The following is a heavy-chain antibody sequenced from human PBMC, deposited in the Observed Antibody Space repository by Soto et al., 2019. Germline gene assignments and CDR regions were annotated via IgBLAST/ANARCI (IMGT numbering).Heavy chain of an antibody. V-gene: IGHV5-51*01. D-gene: IGHD1-7*01. CDR2: IYPGDSDT. J-gene: IGHJ5*02. Sequence: EVQLVQSGAEVKKPGESLKISCKGSGYSFTSYWIGWVRQMPGKGLEWMGIIYPGDSDTRYSPSFQGQVTISADKSISTAYLQWSSLKASDTAMYYCARLPPPLRYNWNYAPFGFDPWGQGTLVTVSS. CDR3: ARLPPPLRYNWNYAPFGFDP. CDR1: GYSFTSYW.